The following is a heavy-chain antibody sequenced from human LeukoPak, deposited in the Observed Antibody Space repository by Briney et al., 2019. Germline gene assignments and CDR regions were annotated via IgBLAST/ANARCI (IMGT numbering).Heavy chain of an antibody. CDR1: GFTFSSYS. Sequence: PGGSLRLSCATSGFTFSSYSMSWVRQAPGKGLEWVSIASKTGAYTYYADSVNGRFTVSRDNSDNTLYLQMRSLRAEDTAIYYCTSQTYSGSEKYYFDCWGQGTLVTVSS. V-gene: IGHV3-23*01. CDR3: TSQTYSGSEKYYFDC. D-gene: IGHD1-26*01. CDR2: ASKTGAYT. J-gene: IGHJ4*02.